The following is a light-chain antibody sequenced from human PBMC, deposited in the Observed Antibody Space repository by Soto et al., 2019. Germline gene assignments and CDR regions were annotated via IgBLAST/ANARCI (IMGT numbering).Light chain of an antibody. CDR3: QQHGSSHLWT. Sequence: EIVLTQSPGTLSLSPGERATLSCRASQSVSSSYLAWYQQKPGQAPRLLIYGASSRAPGIPDRFSGSGSGTHFTLTISRLEPEDFAVYYCQQHGSSHLWTFGQGTKEQIK. J-gene: IGKJ1*01. CDR2: GAS. V-gene: IGKV3-20*01. CDR1: QSVSSSY.